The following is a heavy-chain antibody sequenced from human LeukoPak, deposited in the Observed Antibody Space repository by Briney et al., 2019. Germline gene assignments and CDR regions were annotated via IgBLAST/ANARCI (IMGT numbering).Heavy chain of an antibody. CDR3: AKDGAPYYYDSSGYLGSNWFDP. CDR2: SSWNSGSI. CDR1: GFTFDDYA. V-gene: IGHV3-9*01. J-gene: IGHJ5*02. Sequence: GGSLRLSCAASGFTFDDYAMHWVRQAAGKGLEWASGSSWNSGSIGYADSVKGRFTISRDNAKNSLYLQMNSLRAEDTALYYCAKDGAPYYYDSSGYLGSNWFDPWGQGTLVTVSS. D-gene: IGHD3-22*01.